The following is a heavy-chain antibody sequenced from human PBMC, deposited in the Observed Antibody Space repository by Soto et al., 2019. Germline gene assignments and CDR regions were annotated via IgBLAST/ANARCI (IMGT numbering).Heavy chain of an antibody. CDR3: ARHTGSGWSPLFY. CDR2: IYYSGST. J-gene: IGHJ4*02. CDR1: GGSISSSSYY. V-gene: IGHV4-39*01. D-gene: IGHD6-19*01. Sequence: QLQLQESGPGLVKPSETLSLTCTVSGGSISSSSYYWGWIRQPPGKGLEWIGSIYYSGSTYYNPSLKSRVTISVDTSKNQFSLKLSSVTAADTAVYYCARHTGSGWSPLFYWGQGTLVTVSS.